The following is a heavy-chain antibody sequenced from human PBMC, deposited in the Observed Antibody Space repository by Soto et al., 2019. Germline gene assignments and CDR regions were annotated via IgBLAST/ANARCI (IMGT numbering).Heavy chain of an antibody. CDR3: AKSRSSFFYYGMDV. D-gene: IGHD3-10*01. J-gene: IGHJ6*02. V-gene: IGHV3-23*01. CDR1: GFTFSSFP. CDR2: IGGGAGRT. Sequence: GGSLRLSCAASGFTFSSFPMNWVRQAPGKGLEWVSGIGGGAGRTYYADSVKGRCTISRDSSKDTIYLQMNSLRAEDTAIYYCAKSRSSFFYYGMDVWGQGTTVTVSS.